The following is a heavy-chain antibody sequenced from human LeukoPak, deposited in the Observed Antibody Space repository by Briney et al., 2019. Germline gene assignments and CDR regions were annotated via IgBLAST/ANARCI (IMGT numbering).Heavy chain of an antibody. CDR2: IYYSGST. Sequence: SETLSLTCTVSGGSISSSSYYWGWIRQPPGKGLEWIGSIYYSGSTYYNPSLKSRVTISVDTSKNQFSLKLSSVTAADTAVYYCARVTSGELLLKIDCWGQGTLVTVSS. J-gene: IGHJ4*02. CDR1: GGSISSSSYY. CDR3: ARVTSGELLLKIDC. D-gene: IGHD2-15*01. V-gene: IGHV4-39*07.